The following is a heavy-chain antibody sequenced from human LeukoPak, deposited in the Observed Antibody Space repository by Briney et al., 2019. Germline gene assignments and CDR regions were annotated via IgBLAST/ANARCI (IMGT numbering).Heavy chain of an antibody. CDR3: ATGGYYDSSGYHDAFDI. CDR1: GGSFSGYY. V-gene: IGHV4-34*01. Sequence: SETLSLTCAVYGGSFSGYYWSWIRQPPGKGLEWIGEINHSGSTNYNPSLKSRVTISVDTSKNQFSLKLSSVTAADTAVYYCATGGYYDSSGYHDAFDIWGQGIMVTVSS. J-gene: IGHJ3*02. D-gene: IGHD3-22*01. CDR2: INHSGST.